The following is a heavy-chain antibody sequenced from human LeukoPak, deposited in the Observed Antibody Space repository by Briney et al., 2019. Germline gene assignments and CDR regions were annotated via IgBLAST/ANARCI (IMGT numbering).Heavy chain of an antibody. J-gene: IGHJ4*02. CDR3: AKGVQDSSGYYGSSDY. CDR2: IINSGNTI. CDR1: GFIFSDYY. D-gene: IGHD3-22*01. V-gene: IGHV3-11*04. Sequence: GGSLRLSCAVSGFIFSDYYMTWIRQAPGKGLEWIAYIINSGNTIYYTDSVRGRFTISRDNSKNTLYLQMNSLRAEDTAVYYCAKGVQDSSGYYGSSDYWGQGTLVTVSS.